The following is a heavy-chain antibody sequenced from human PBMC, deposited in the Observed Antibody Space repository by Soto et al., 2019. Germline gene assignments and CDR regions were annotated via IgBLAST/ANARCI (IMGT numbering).Heavy chain of an antibody. CDR2: TWYDGSNK. CDR3: AKGDTTDPLHY. V-gene: IGHV3-33*06. D-gene: IGHD2-2*01. J-gene: IGHJ4*02. CDR1: GFTFSRYG. Sequence: QVQLVESGGGVVQPGRSLRLSCAASGFTFSRYGMHWVRQAPGKGLEWVAVTWYDGSNKYYADSVKGRFTISRDNSNNTRYLQMNSLRVEDTGVYYCAKGDTTDPLHYWGQGTLVTVSS.